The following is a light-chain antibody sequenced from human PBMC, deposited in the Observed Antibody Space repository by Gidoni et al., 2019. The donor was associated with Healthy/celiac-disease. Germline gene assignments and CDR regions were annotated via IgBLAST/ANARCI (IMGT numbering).Light chain of an antibody. Sequence: SYVLTQPPSVSVAPGKTARITFGGNNIGRKSVPWYQQKPGQAPVLVVYDDSDRPSGIPELFSGSNSGNTATLTISSVEAGDEADYYCQVWDSSIDLVVFGGGTKLTVL. CDR3: QVWDSSIDLVV. V-gene: IGLV3-21*03. CDR2: DDS. J-gene: IGLJ2*01. CDR1: NIGRKS.